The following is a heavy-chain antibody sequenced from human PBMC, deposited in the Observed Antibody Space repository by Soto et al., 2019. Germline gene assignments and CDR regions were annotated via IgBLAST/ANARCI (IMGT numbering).Heavy chain of an antibody. J-gene: IGHJ4*02. V-gene: IGHV1-69*01. CDR2: IIPIFGTA. CDR1: GGTFSSYA. CDR3: ARLKEDSSGYPYYFDY. D-gene: IGHD3-22*01. Sequence: QVQLVQSGAEVKKPGSSVKVSCKASGGTFSSYAISWVRQAPGQGLEWMGGIIPIFGTANYAQKFQGRVTITADESTSTAYIELSSLRSEDTAVYYCARLKEDSSGYPYYFDYWGQGTLVTVSS.